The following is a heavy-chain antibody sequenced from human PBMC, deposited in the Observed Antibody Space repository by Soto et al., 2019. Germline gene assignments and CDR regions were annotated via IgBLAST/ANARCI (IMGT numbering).Heavy chain of an antibody. CDR3: AKEGEDSSGWYDYYYGMDV. CDR1: GFTFSSYA. CDR2: ISGSGGST. V-gene: IGHV3-23*01. D-gene: IGHD6-19*01. Sequence: GGSLRLSCAASGFTFSSYAMSWVRQAPGKGLEWVSAISGSGGSTYYADSVKGRFTISRDNSKNTLYLQMNSLRAEDTAVYYCAKEGEDSSGWYDYYYGMDVWGQGTTVTVS. J-gene: IGHJ6*02.